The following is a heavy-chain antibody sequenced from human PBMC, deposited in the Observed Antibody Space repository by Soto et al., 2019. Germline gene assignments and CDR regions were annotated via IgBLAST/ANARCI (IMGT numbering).Heavy chain of an antibody. D-gene: IGHD3-22*01. CDR3: AKDLYYHDSSSYSAQPAGLH. CDR1: GFTFSNYV. CDR2: ISASGSST. J-gene: IGHJ4*02. Sequence: GGSLRLSCATSGFTFSNYVMTWVRQAPGKGLEWASGISASGSSTYYADSVKGRFTISRDNSKNTLYLQMNSLRAEDTAVFYCAKDLYYHDSSSYSAQPAGLHWGRGTLVTAPQ. V-gene: IGHV3-23*01.